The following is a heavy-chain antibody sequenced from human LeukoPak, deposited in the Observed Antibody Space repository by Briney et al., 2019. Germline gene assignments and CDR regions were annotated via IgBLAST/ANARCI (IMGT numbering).Heavy chain of an antibody. V-gene: IGHV3-30*18. D-gene: IGHD1-26*01. CDR3: AKHPGDFAGIVNYYYMDL. CDR2: ISYNESNK. Sequence: GGSLRLSCAASGFTFNSYGMHWVRQAPGKGLEWVAIISYNESNKYYADSVKGRFTISRDNSKNTLFLQMTSLRGEDTAVYYCAKHPGDFAGIVNYYYMDLWGKGTTVTVSS. CDR1: GFTFNSYG. J-gene: IGHJ6*03.